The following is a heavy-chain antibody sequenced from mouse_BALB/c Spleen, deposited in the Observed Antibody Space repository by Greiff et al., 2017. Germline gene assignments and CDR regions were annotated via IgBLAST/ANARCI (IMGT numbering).Heavy chain of an antibody. V-gene: IGHV1-87*01. Sequence: QVQLKQSGAELARPGASVKLSCKASGYTFTSYWMQWVKQRPGQGLEWIGAIYPGDGDTRYTQKFKGKATLTADKSSSTAYMQLSSLASEDSAVYYCARTYGYDAWFAYWGQGTLVTVSA. CDR1: GYTFTSYW. J-gene: IGHJ3*01. CDR2: IYPGDGDT. D-gene: IGHD2-2*01. CDR3: ARTYGYDAWFAY.